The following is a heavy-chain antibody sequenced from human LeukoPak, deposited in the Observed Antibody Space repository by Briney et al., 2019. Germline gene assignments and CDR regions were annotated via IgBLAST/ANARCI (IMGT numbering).Heavy chain of an antibody. D-gene: IGHD3/OR15-3a*01. Sequence: GVCLEISRKGSGYSLTSYWIGWVRQMPRKGLEWMGIIYPGNSDTRYSPSFQGQVTISADKSISTAYLQWSSLKASDTAMYYCARTWTFDYWGQGTLVTVSS. CDR1: GYSLTSYW. CDR3: ARTWTFDY. J-gene: IGHJ4*02. V-gene: IGHV5-51*01. CDR2: IYPGNSDT.